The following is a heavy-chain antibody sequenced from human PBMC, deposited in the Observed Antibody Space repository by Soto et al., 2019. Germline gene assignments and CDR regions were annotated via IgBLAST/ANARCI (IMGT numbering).Heavy chain of an antibody. CDR1: GFTFSNAC. J-gene: IGHJ6*02. Sequence: PGGSLRLSCAASGFTFSNACMNWVRQAPGKGLEWVGRIKSKTDGGTTDYAAPVKGRFTISRDDSKNTLYLQMNSLKTEDTAVYYCTTGLDRPSIAAANRARGMDVWGQGTTVTVSS. CDR3: TTGLDRPSIAAANRARGMDV. CDR2: IKSKTDGGTT. D-gene: IGHD6-13*01. V-gene: IGHV3-15*07.